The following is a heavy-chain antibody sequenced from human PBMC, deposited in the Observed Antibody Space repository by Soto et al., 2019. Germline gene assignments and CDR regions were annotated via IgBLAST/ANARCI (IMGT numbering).Heavy chain of an antibody. CDR3: ARGVHYDSTGYYYFY. D-gene: IGHD3-22*01. Sequence: AASVKVSCKASGGTFSSYAISWVRQAPGQGLEWMGGIIPIFGTANYAQKFQGRVTITADESTSTVYMELSSLRSEDTAVYYCARGVHYDSTGYYYFYWGQGTLVTVSS. CDR1: GGTFSSYA. CDR2: IIPIFGTA. V-gene: IGHV1-69*13. J-gene: IGHJ4*02.